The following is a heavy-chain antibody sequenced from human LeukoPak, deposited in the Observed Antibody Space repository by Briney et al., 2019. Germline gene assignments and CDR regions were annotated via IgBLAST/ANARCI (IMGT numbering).Heavy chain of an antibody. CDR3: ARPRGNVEMATNPFDY. CDR1: GFTFGDYA. Sequence: PGVSLRLSCTASGFTFGDYAMSWFRQAPGKGLECVSGITGNGGTTYYAGSVKGRFTISRDNAKNSLYLQMNSLRVEDTAVYYCARPRGNVEMATNPFDYWGQGTLVTVSS. D-gene: IGHD5-24*01. V-gene: IGHV3-20*04. J-gene: IGHJ4*02. CDR2: ITGNGGTT.